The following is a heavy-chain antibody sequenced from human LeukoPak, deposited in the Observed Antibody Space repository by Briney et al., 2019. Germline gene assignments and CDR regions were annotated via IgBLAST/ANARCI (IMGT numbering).Heavy chain of an antibody. V-gene: IGHV3-30*18. D-gene: IGHD6-13*01. J-gene: IGHJ4*02. Sequence: GGSLRLSCAASGFTFSDYYMSWIRQAPGKGLEWVAVISYDGSNKYYADSVKGRFTISRDNSKNTLYLQMNSLRAEDTAVYYCAKDLEYSSSWYRAFDYWGQGTLVTVSS. CDR3: AKDLEYSSSWYRAFDY. CDR2: ISYDGSNK. CDR1: GFTFSDYY.